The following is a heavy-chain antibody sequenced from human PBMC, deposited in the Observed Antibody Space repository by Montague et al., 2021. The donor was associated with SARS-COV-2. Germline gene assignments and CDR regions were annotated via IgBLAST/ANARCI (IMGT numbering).Heavy chain of an antibody. J-gene: IGHJ6*02. CDR3: ARDDIVLQGVTKGMDV. D-gene: IGHD3-10*01. V-gene: IGHV4-39*07. CDR2: MYYSGST. CDR1: GGSIGSSNYY. Sequence: SETLSLTCTVSGGSIGSSNYYWGWIRQPPGNGLEWIGNMYYSGSTYYNPSLKSRVTISIDTSKNQFSLKLSSVTAADTAVYYCARDDIVLQGVTKGMDVWGQGTTVTVSS.